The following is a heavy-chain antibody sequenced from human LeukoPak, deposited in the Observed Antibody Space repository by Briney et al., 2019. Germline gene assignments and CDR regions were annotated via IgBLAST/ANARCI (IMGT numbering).Heavy chain of an antibody. Sequence: GGSLRLSCAASGFTFSTYAMTWVRQAPGKGLEWVSAFSATDGSTQYADSVKGRFTISRDSTTNTLFLQMNSLGAEDTAVYYCARCQIAAAGTGALDVWGQGTMVSVSS. CDR3: ARCQIAAAGTGALDV. V-gene: IGHV3-23*01. J-gene: IGHJ3*01. D-gene: IGHD6-13*01. CDR2: FSATDGST. CDR1: GFTFSTYA.